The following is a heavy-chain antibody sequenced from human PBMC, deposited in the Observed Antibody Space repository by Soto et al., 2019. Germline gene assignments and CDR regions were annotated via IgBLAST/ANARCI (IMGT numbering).Heavy chain of an antibody. CDR1: GFTFSSYA. D-gene: IGHD2-2*01. CDR2: ISGSGGST. CDR3: VTSSSARGGSDY. V-gene: IGHV3-23*01. Sequence: EVQLLESGGGLVQPGGSLRLSCAASGFTFSSYAMSWVRQAPGKGLEWVSEISGSGGSTYYADSVKGRFTISRDNARSSLYLQMNSLRVEDTAVYFCVTSSSARGGSDYWGQGTLVTVSS. J-gene: IGHJ4*02.